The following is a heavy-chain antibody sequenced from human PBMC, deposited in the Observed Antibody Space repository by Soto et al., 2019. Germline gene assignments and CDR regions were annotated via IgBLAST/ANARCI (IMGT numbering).Heavy chain of an antibody. J-gene: IGHJ5*02. CDR2: IYYSGNT. CDR3: ARSFTGYISSWGCFDP. Sequence: SETLSLTCTVSGGSISSYYWSWIRQPPGKGLEWIGYIYYSGNTKYNSSLKSRVAISVDTSRNQFSLKLTSVTAADTAVYYCARSFTGYISSWGCFDPWGRGTLVTVSS. D-gene: IGHD6-13*01. CDR1: GGSISSYY. V-gene: IGHV4-59*01.